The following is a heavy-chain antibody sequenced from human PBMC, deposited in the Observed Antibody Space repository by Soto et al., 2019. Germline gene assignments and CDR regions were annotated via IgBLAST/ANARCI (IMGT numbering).Heavy chain of an antibody. Sequence: GGSLRLSCAASGFIFKSYGMPWVRQAPGKGLEWVAVISYDGSNKYYGDSVKGRFTISRDNSKNTLYLQMDSLRDEDTAVYYCALPAAAFHGAFDIWGQGTMVTVSS. V-gene: IGHV3-30*03. CDR3: ALPAAAFHGAFDI. D-gene: IGHD2-2*01. J-gene: IGHJ3*02. CDR1: GFIFKSYG. CDR2: ISYDGSNK.